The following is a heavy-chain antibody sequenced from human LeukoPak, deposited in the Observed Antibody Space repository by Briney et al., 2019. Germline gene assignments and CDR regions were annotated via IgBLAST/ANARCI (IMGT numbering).Heavy chain of an antibody. V-gene: IGHV3-7*01. Sequence: GDSLRLSCAASGFTFTKYWMTWVRQAPGKGLEWVGNIKQDGSDKNYMDSVKGRFTISRDNSKNTLYLQMNSLRAEDTAVYYCARAMVRGVIVFDPWGQGTLVTVSS. D-gene: IGHD3-10*01. CDR3: ARAMVRGVIVFDP. CDR1: GFTFTKYW. CDR2: IKQDGSDK. J-gene: IGHJ5*02.